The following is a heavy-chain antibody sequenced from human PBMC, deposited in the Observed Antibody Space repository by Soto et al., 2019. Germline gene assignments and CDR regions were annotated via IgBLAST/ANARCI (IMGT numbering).Heavy chain of an antibody. V-gene: IGHV3-23*01. J-gene: IGHJ5*02. CDR1: GFTFTTYT. CDR3: AKDQLYCSSTSCYRFDP. D-gene: IGHD2-2*01. CDR2: INGGQGRT. Sequence: AGGSLRLSCAASGFTFTTYTMNWVRQAPGKGLGWVSAINGGQGRTYYADSVKGRFTISRDNSKNTLYLQMNSLRAEDTAVYYCAKDQLYCSSTSCYRFDPWGQGTLVTVSS.